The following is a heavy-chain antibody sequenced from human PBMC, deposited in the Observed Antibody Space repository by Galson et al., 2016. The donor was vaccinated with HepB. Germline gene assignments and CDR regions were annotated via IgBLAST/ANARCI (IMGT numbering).Heavy chain of an antibody. CDR2: ISSRSSYI. D-gene: IGHD6-13*01. V-gene: IGHV3-21*01. J-gene: IGHJ4*02. CDR1: GFTFSSYS. Sequence: SLRLSCAASGFTFSSYSMNWVRQAPGKGLEWDSSISSRSSYIYYADSVRGRFTISRDNAKNSLYLQMNSLRAEDTAVYYCARGALRGGQQLVPEDYWGQGTLVTVSS. CDR3: ARGALRGGQQLVPEDY.